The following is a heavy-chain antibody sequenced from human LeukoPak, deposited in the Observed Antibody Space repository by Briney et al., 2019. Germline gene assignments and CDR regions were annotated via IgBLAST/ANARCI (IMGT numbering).Heavy chain of an antibody. CDR2: ISYDGRNS. Sequence: PGRSLRLSCAASGFTFSVYAMHWVRQGPGKGLEWVASISYDGRNSHYADSVRGRFTISRDNSKSTLNLQMNSLRPEDTAVYYCAKLGFDSSGSHTLLDYWGQGTQVTVSS. CDR1: GFTFSVYA. V-gene: IGHV3-30*18. CDR3: AKLGFDSSGSHTLLDY. D-gene: IGHD3-22*01. J-gene: IGHJ4*02.